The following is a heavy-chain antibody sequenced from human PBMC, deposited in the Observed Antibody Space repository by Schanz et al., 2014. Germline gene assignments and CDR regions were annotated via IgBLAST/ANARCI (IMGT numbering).Heavy chain of an antibody. CDR1: GFTFSGFW. Sequence: EVQLAESGGGLVQPGGSLRLSCAASGFTFSGFWMTWVRQAPGKGLEWVANIKKDGSEKYYVDSVKGRFTISRDNAKNSLFLQMNSLRPEDTAVYYCARDRRNADLDYWGQGTLVTVSS. D-gene: IGHD1-1*01. J-gene: IGHJ4*02. CDR2: IKKDGSEK. V-gene: IGHV3-7*01. CDR3: ARDRRNADLDY.